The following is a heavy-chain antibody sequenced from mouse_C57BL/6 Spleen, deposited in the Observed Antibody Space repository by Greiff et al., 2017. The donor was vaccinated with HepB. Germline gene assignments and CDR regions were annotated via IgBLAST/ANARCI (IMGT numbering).Heavy chain of an antibody. J-gene: IGHJ4*01. D-gene: IGHD1-1*01. V-gene: IGHV5-16*01. Sequence: EVQLVESEGGLVQPGSSMKLSCTASGFTFSDYYIAWVRQVPEKGLEWVANINYDGSSTYYLDSLKSRFIISRDNAKNILYMQMSSLKSEDTATYYCAREKGSSYGGYAMDYWGQRTSVTVSS. CDR3: AREKGSSYGGYAMDY. CDR1: GFTFSDYY. CDR2: INYDGSST.